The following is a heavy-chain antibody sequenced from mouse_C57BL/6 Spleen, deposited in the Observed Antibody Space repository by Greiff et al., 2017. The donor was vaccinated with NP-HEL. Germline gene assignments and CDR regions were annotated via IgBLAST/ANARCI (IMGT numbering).Heavy chain of an antibody. Sequence: VQLQQPGTELVKPGASVKLSCKASGYTFTSYWMHWVKQRPGQGLEWIGNINPSNGGTNYNEKFKSKATLTVDKSSSTAYMQLSSLTSEDSAVYYCARGRGLGRGAMDYWGQGTSVTVSS. CDR3: ARGRGLGRGAMDY. CDR2: INPSNGGT. CDR1: GYTFTSYW. D-gene: IGHD4-1*01. J-gene: IGHJ4*01. V-gene: IGHV1-53*01.